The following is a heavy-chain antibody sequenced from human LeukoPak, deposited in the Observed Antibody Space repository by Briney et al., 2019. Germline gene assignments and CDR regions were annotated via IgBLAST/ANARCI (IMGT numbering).Heavy chain of an antibody. CDR3: ARVASSIAARTYYFDY. CDR1: GGSISSYY. Sequence: SETLFLTCTVSGGSISSYYWSWIRQPPGKGLEWIGYIYYSGSTNYNPSLKSRVTISVDTSKNQFSLKLSSVTAADTAVYYCARVASSIAARTYYFDYWGQGTLVTVSS. V-gene: IGHV4-59*01. D-gene: IGHD6-6*01. CDR2: IYYSGST. J-gene: IGHJ4*02.